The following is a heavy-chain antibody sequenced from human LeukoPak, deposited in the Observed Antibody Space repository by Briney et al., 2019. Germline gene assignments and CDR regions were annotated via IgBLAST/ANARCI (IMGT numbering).Heavy chain of an antibody. V-gene: IGHV4-4*07. Sequence: PSETLSLTCTVSGGSISSYYWSWIRQPAGKGLEWIGRIYTSGSTNYNPSLKSRVTMSVDTSKNQFSLKLRSVTAADTAVYYCARDSYYYDSTGYYRFDYWGQGTLVTVSS. CDR2: IYTSGST. J-gene: IGHJ4*02. D-gene: IGHD3-22*01. CDR1: GGSISSYY. CDR3: ARDSYYYDSTGYYRFDY.